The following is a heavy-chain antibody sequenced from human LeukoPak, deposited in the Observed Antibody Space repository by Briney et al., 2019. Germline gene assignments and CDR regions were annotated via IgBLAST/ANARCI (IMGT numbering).Heavy chain of an antibody. V-gene: IGHV3-9*01. Sequence: GGSLRLSCAASGFSFDDYAMHWVRQAPGKGLEWVSGISWNSGSIGYADSVKGRFTISRDNAKNSLYLQMNSLRAEDTALYYCAKPSGYRYFDRLTGYFDLWGRGTLVTVSS. CDR3: AKPSGYRYFDRLTGYFDL. CDR1: GFSFDDYA. CDR2: ISWNSGSI. D-gene: IGHD3-9*01. J-gene: IGHJ2*01.